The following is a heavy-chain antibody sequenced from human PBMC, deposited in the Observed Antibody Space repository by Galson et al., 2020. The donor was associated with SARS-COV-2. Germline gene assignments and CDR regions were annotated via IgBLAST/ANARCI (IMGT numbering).Heavy chain of an antibody. D-gene: IGHD6-19*01. Sequence: SETLSLTCTVSGGSISSSSYYWGWIRQPPGKGLEWIGSIYYSGSTYYNPSLKSRVTISVDTSKNQFSLKLSSVTAADTAVYYCARHSARGSGWKDYYGMDVWGQGTTVTVSS. CDR3: ARHSARGSGWKDYYGMDV. CDR1: GGSISSSSYY. CDR2: IYYSGST. V-gene: IGHV4-39*01. J-gene: IGHJ6*02.